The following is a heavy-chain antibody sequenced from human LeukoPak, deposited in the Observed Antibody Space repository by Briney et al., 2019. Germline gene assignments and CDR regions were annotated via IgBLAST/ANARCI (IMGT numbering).Heavy chain of an antibody. CDR3: TRDASLNYDFWSGYYTGIGSRLDY. CDR2: ISAYNGNT. D-gene: IGHD3-3*01. V-gene: IGHV1-18*01. CDR1: GYTFTSYT. Sequence: ASVKVSCKASGYTFTSYTIHWVRQAPGQGLEWMGWISAYNGNTNYAQKLQGRVTMTTDTSTSTAYMELRSLRSDDTAVYYYTRDASLNYDFWSGYYTGIGSRLDYWGQGTLVTVSS. J-gene: IGHJ4*02.